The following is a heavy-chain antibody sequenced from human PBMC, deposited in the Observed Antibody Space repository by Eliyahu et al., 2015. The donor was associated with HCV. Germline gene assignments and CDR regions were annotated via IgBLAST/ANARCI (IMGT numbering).Heavy chain of an antibody. CDR2: IRSKAXGGTT. D-gene: IGHD3-10*01. J-gene: IGHJ3*02. CDR1: GFTFGDYA. Sequence: EVQLVESGGGLVKPXRSLXLSCTASGFTFGDYAMSWFRQAPGKGLEWVGFIRSKAXGGTTEYAASVKGRFTISRDDSKSIAYLQXNSLKTEDTAVYYCTRPAPLLWFGELLGAFDIWGQGTMVTVSS. V-gene: IGHV3-49*05. CDR3: TRPAPLLWFGELLGAFDI.